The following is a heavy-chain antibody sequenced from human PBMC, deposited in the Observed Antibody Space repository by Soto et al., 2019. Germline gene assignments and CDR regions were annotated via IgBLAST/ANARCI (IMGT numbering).Heavy chain of an antibody. D-gene: IGHD6-13*01. V-gene: IGHV1-3*01. CDR2: INAGSGNT. J-gene: IGHJ4*02. CDR3: ARGLAADGA. Sequence: QVQLVQSGAEVKKPGASVKVSCTASGYTFTHYAIHWVRHAPGQRLEWMGFINAGSGNTKYSQTFQGRLTFTKDTSASTAYMDLSRLRSEDTAIYYCARGLAADGAGGQGTLVTVSS. CDR1: GYTFTHYA.